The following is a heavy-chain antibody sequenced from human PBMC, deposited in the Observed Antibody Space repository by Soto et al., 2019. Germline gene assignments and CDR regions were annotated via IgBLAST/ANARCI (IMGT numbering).Heavy chain of an antibody. CDR2: ISYDGSNK. Sequence: GGSLRLSCAASGFTLSSYAMHWVRQGPGKGLEWVAIISYDGSNKYYADSAKGRFTISRDNSKNTLYLQMTSLRAEDTAVYYCAKDRYDSSGYLFDYWGQGTLVTVSS. J-gene: IGHJ4*02. D-gene: IGHD3-22*01. V-gene: IGHV3-30*18. CDR1: GFTLSSYA. CDR3: AKDRYDSSGYLFDY.